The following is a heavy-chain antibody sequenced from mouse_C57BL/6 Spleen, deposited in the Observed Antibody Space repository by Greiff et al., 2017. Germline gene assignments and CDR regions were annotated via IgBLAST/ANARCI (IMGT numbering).Heavy chain of an antibody. D-gene: IGHD1-1*01. V-gene: IGHV1-78*01. Sequence: QVQLKQSDAELVKPGASVKISCKVSGYTFIDHTIHWMKQRPEQGLEWIGYIYPRDGSTKYNEKFKGKATLTADKSSSTAYMQLNSLTSEDSAVYFCARGDYGSSYGGDYFDYWGQGTTLTVSS. CDR1: GYTFIDHT. J-gene: IGHJ2*01. CDR3: ARGDYGSSYGGDYFDY. CDR2: IYPRDGST.